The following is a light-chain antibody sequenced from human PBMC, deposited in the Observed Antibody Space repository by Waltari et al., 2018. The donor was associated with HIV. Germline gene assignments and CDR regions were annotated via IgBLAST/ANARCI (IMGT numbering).Light chain of an antibody. CDR1: PGIGRY. J-gene: IGKJ3*01. CDR3: QQADTFPLT. V-gene: IGKV1-12*01. Sequence: DVLMTQSPSSVSASVGDRVSLNCRASPGIGRYLNWYQQKPGKAPKLLIHSTSMVERGVPSRFSGGGSGTEFTLTISSLQADDFATYFCQQADTFPLTFGPGTKLDFK. CDR2: STS.